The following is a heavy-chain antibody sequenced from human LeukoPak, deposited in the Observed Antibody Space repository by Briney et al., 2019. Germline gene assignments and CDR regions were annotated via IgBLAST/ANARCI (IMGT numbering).Heavy chain of an antibody. Sequence: SETLSLTCDVYGGSFSGFYWNWLRQPPGKGVEWIGEIDHSGSTNYNPSLKSRVTISIDKSKNQFSLKLSSVTAADTAVYYCARVSSGSGANYWGQGTLVTVSS. V-gene: IGHV4-34*01. CDR3: ARVSSGSGANY. D-gene: IGHD1-26*01. CDR1: GGSFSGFY. J-gene: IGHJ4*02. CDR2: IDHSGST.